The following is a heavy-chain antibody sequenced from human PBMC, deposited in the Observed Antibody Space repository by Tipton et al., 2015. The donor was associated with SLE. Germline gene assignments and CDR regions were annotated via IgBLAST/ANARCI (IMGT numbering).Heavy chain of an antibody. D-gene: IGHD3-10*01. J-gene: IGHJ5*02. V-gene: IGHV3-21*03. CDR3: ARMVQGVHNWFDP. CDR1: GFTFSSYG. Sequence: SLRLSCAASGFTFSSYGMNWVRQAPGKGLEWVSSISRSSSYIYYADSVKGRFTISRDNAKNSLYLQMNSLRAEDTAVYYCARMVQGVHNWFDPWGQGTLVTVSS. CDR2: ISRSSSYI.